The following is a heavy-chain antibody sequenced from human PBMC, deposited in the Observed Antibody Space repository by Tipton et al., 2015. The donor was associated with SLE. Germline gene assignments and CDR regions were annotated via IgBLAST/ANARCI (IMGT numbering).Heavy chain of an antibody. Sequence: LRLSCTVSGGSIRSSNYYWGWIRQPPGKGLEWIGSIYYSGTTYYNPSLKSRVTISVDTSKNQFSLNLTSVTAADTAVYYCARGKSNSAYDEGVYFDFWGQGTLVTVSS. CDR3: ARGKSNSAYDEGVYFDF. D-gene: IGHD5-12*01. CDR1: GGSIRSSNYY. J-gene: IGHJ4*02. CDR2: IYYSGTT. V-gene: IGHV4-39*07.